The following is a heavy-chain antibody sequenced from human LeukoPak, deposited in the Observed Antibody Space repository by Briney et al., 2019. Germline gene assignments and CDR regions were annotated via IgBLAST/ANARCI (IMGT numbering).Heavy chain of an antibody. CDR3: ASSYYDSSGYYYEFDL. CDR2: IYYSGST. CDR1: GGSISSFYWSWYY. J-gene: IGHJ2*01. V-gene: IGHV4-59*01. Sequence: SETLSLTCTVSGGSISSFYWSWYYWSWIRQPPGKGLEWIGYIYYSGSTNYNPSLKSRVTISVDTSKNQFSLKLSSVTAADTAVYYCASSYYDSSGYYYEFDLWGRGTLVTVSS. D-gene: IGHD3-22*01.